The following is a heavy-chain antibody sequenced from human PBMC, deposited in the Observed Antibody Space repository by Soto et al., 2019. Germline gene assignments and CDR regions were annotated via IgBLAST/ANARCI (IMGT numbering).Heavy chain of an antibody. J-gene: IGHJ4*02. Sequence: GGSLRLSCAASGFTFSSYEMNWVRQAPGKGLEWVSYISSRGSTIDYADAGKGRFTISRDNAKTSLYLQMNSLRSEDSAVYDSARVRAFGEQWLGFDYWGQGTLVTVSS. CDR3: ARVRAFGEQWLGFDY. V-gene: IGHV3-48*03. CDR2: ISSRGSTI. CDR1: GFTFSSYE. D-gene: IGHD6-19*01.